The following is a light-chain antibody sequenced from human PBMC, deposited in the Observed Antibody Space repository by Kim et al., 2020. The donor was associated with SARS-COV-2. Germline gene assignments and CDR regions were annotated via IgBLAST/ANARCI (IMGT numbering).Light chain of an antibody. J-gene: IGKJ2*01. CDR3: QQYGTSWYT. V-gene: IGKV3-20*01. Sequence: EIVLTQSPGTLSLSPGERATLSCRASQNVKNNYLAWYQQKSGQAPRLFIYGASSRVTGIPDRFSGSGSGTDFTLTISRLEPEDFAVYHCQQYGTSWYTFGQGTKLEI. CDR2: GAS. CDR1: QNVKNNY.